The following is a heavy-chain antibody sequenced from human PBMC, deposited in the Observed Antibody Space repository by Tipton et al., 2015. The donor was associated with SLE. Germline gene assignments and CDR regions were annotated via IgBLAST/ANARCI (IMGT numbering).Heavy chain of an antibody. V-gene: IGHV4-39*07. J-gene: IGHJ3*01. D-gene: IGHD3-22*01. CDR2: VFYGGRY. CDR1: NGSITSLYDY. Sequence: TLSLTCTVSNGSITSLYDYWGWVRQPPGKGLEWLGSVFYGGRYYYNASLRSRVTISVDTVKTQVSLKLTSVTAADTAMYYCARGGDTYFYDGSGYRSDFDVWGPGTMVTVSS. CDR3: ARGGDTYFYDGSGYRSDFDV.